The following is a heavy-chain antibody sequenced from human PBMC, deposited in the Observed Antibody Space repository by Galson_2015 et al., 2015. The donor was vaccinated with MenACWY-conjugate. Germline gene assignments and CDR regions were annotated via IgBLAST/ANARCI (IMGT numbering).Heavy chain of an antibody. CDR3: ARDNNWSFDA. Sequence: SLRLSCAASGFTFNNYWMHWGRQLPGTGLEWISYIKADGSFSNYADSVKGRFTISTDKAKNMVYLQMDGLGDEGTGVYFCARDNNWSFDAWGQGTLVTVSS. J-gene: IGHJ4*02. D-gene: IGHD1-1*01. CDR2: IKADGSFS. V-gene: IGHV3-74*01. CDR1: GFTFNNYW.